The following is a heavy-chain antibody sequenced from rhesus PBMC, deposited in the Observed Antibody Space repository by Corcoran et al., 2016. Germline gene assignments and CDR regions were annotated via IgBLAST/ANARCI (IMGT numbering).Heavy chain of an antibody. CDR1: GFTFSSYG. CDR3: AKSNWNDGVQFDY. V-gene: IGHV3S5*01. Sequence: EVQLVETGGGLVQPGGSLRLSCAASGFTFSSYGMSWVRQAPGKGLEWVSGISYTGGSTYSAASVKGRFTISRDNSKNTLSLQMNSLRAEDTAVYYCAKSNWNDGVQFDYWGQGVLVTVSS. CDR2: ISYTGGST. J-gene: IGHJ4*01. D-gene: IGHD1-7*02.